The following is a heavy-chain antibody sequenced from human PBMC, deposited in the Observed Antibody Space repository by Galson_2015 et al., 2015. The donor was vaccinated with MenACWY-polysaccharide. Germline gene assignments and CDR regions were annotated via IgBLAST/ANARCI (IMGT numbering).Heavy chain of an antibody. CDR3: AKVGPRSSWTMGIDY. CDR1: GFSFSANG. V-gene: IGHV3-23*01. D-gene: IGHD6-13*01. Sequence: SLRLSCAASGFSFSANGMSWVRQAPGRGLEWVSGSGSGGGLYYADSVKGRFTVSRGNSKNTQYLQMNNLRAEDTAVYYCAKVGPRSSWTMGIDYWGQGTLVTVSS. J-gene: IGHJ4*02. CDR2: SGSGGGL.